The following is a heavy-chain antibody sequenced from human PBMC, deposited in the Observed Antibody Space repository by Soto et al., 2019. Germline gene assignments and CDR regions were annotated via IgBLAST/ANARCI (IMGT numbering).Heavy chain of an antibody. CDR3: AGRGGGSSRETEFDY. J-gene: IGHJ4*02. CDR1: GGSSRGYY. D-gene: IGHD6-13*01. CDR2: INHSETT. Sequence: QVQLLQQWGAGLLKPSETLSLPCAAGGGSSRGYYWRWIGQSPGKGLEWIGEINHSETTNYNPSPKSQVIIPINPSKAHFPLKMGPGTAAPTAVYYCAGRGGGSSRETEFDYWGQGTLVTVSS. V-gene: IGHV4-34*01.